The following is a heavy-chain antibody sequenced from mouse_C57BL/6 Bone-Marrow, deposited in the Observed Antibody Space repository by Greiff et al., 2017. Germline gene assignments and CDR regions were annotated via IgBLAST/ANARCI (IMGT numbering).Heavy chain of an antibody. V-gene: IGHV5-17*01. Sequence: EVQLVESGGGLVKPGGSLKLSCAASGFTFSDYGMHWVRQAPEKGLEWVAYISSGSSTIYYADTVKGRFTISRDNAKNTLFLQRASLRSEDTAMYYCARLEGYAMDYWGQGTSVTVAS. CDR2: ISSGSSTI. CDR3: ARLEGYAMDY. CDR1: GFTFSDYG. J-gene: IGHJ4*01.